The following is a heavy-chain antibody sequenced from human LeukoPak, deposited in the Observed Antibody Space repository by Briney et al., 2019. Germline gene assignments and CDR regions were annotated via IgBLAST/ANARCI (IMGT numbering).Heavy chain of an antibody. CDR3: AKATGNLGN. D-gene: IGHD1-1*01. V-gene: IGHV3-23*01. J-gene: IGHJ4*02. CDR2: ISNSDGKT. CDR1: GFTFSSYS. Sequence: GGSLRLSCAASGFTFSSYSMNWVRQASGKGLEWVSTISNSDGKTYYADSVKGRFTISRDNSKNTLYVQMNSLTAEDTAIYYCAKATGNLGNWGQGTLVTVSS.